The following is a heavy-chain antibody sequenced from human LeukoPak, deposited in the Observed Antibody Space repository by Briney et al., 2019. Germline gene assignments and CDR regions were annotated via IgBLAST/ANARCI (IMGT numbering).Heavy chain of an antibody. Sequence: GGSLRLSCATSGFTFSVYAMSWVRQAPGKGLEWVSTISDGGGSTYYADSVKGRFTISRHNSKNTLYLQMNSLRAEDTAVYYCASLNYCSGGSCYSSDYWGQGTLVTVSS. D-gene: IGHD2-15*01. CDR1: GFTFSVYA. V-gene: IGHV3-23*01. CDR2: ISDGGGST. CDR3: ASLNYCSGGSCYSSDY. J-gene: IGHJ4*02.